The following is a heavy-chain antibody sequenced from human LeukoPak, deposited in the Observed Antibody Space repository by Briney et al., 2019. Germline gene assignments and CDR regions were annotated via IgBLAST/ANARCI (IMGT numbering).Heavy chain of an antibody. CDR1: GFTFSTYW. CDR2: ISYDGSNK. V-gene: IGHV3-30*18. CDR3: ANCPGIVVVTAPFYY. D-gene: IGHD2-21*02. Sequence: PGGSLRLSCAASGFTFSTYWMSWVRQAPGKGLEWVAVISYDGSNKYYADSVKGRFTISRDNSKNTLYLQMNSLRAEDTAVYYCANCPGIVVVTAPFYYWGQGTLVTVSS. J-gene: IGHJ4*02.